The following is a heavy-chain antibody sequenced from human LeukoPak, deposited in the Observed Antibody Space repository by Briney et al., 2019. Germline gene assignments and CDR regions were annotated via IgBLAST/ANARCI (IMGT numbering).Heavy chain of an antibody. Sequence: ASVKVSCKASGYTFTSYGISWVRQAPGHGLEWMGWISAYNGNTNYAQKLQGRVTMTTDTSTSTAYMELRSLRSDDTAVYYCARGGIAVAGTLLYYYGMDVWGQGTTVTVSS. CDR3: ARGGIAVAGTLLYYYGMDV. D-gene: IGHD6-19*01. CDR1: GYTFTSYG. J-gene: IGHJ6*02. V-gene: IGHV1-18*01. CDR2: ISAYNGNT.